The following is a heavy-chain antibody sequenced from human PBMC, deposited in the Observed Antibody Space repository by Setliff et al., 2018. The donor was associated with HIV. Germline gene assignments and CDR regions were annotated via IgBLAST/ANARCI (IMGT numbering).Heavy chain of an antibody. CDR2: ISWNSGNI. Sequence: PGGSLRLSCAASGFTFDDYAMHWVRQAPGKGLEWVSGISWNSGNIGYADSVKGRFTIARDNAKNSLYLQMNSLRAEDTALYYCAKDFTVTTQHYFYYMDVWGKGTTVTVSS. CDR1: GFTFDDYA. D-gene: IGHD4-17*01. J-gene: IGHJ6*03. V-gene: IGHV3-9*01. CDR3: AKDFTVTTQHYFYYMDV.